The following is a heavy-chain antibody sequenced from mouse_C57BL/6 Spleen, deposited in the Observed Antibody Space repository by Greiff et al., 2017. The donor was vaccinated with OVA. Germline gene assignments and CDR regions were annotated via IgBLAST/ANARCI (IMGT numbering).Heavy chain of an antibody. V-gene: IGHV1-39*01. CDR3: ARGQTAQATLAY. D-gene: IGHD3-2*02. Sequence: EVKLMESGPELVKPGASVKISCKASGYSFTDYNMNWVKQSNGKSLEWIGVINPNYGTTSYNQKFKGKATLTVDQSSSTAYMQLNSLTSEDSAVYYCARGQTAQATLAYWGQGTLVTVSA. J-gene: IGHJ3*01. CDR2: INPNYGTT. CDR1: GYSFTDYN.